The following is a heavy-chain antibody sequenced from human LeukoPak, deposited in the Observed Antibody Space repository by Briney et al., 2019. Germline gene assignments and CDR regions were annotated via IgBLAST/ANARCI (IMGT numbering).Heavy chain of an antibody. CDR3: ARDEYYYGSGSYRYDY. CDR1: GGSISSYY. D-gene: IGHD3-10*01. J-gene: IGHJ4*02. V-gene: IGHV4-4*07. Sequence: SETLSLTCSFSGGSISSYYWSWIRQPAGKGLEWIGRIHTSGSTNYNPSLKSRVTMSVDTSKNQFSLKLKSVTAADTAVYYCARDEYYYGSGSYRYDYWGRGTLVTVSS. CDR2: IHTSGST.